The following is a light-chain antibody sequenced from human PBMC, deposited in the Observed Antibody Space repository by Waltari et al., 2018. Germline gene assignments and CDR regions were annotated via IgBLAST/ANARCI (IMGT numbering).Light chain of an antibody. V-gene: IGKV1-5*03. CDR3: QHYNTFSPTWS. CDR2: KAS. Sequence: DIQMTQSPSTLSASVGDRVTITFRASQSVSTWLAWYQQKPGKATKLLIYKASNLETGVPSRFSGSGSGTEFALTISSLQPDDFATYYCQHYNTFSPTWSFGQGTKVEI. CDR1: QSVSTW. J-gene: IGKJ1*01.